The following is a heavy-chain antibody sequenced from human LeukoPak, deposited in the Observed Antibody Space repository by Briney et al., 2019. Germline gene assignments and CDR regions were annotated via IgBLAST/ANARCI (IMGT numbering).Heavy chain of an antibody. CDR1: GYTFTSYG. CDR2: IRAYNGNT. V-gene: IGHV1-18*01. J-gene: IGHJ4*02. Sequence: GASVKVSCKASGYTFTSYGISWVRQAPGQGLEWMGWIRAYNGNTNYAQKLQGRVTMTTDTSTSTAYMELRSLRSDDTAVYYCARARGIFSYCSGGSCYSGYWGQGTLVTVSS. D-gene: IGHD2-15*01. CDR3: ARARGIFSYCSGGSCYSGY.